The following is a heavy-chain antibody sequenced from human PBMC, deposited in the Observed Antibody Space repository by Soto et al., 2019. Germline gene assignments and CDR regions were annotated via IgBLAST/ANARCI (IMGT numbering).Heavy chain of an antibody. V-gene: IGHV4-59*12. Sequence: PSETLSLTCTVSGNSINTYYWSWIRQPPGKGLEWIGFFFDTGSTNYNPSLKSRVTISLDTSKNQFSLKLSSVTAADTAVYFCARDSPYDFWSGYSNAFDIWGQGTMVT. CDR3: ARDSPYDFWSGYSNAFDI. J-gene: IGHJ3*02. CDR2: FFDTGST. D-gene: IGHD3-3*01. CDR1: GNSINTYY.